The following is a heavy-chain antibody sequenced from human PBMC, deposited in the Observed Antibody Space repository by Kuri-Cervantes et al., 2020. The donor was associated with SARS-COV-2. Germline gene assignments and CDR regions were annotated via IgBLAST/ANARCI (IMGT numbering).Heavy chain of an antibody. J-gene: IGHJ4*02. CDR2: VRRDGSNN. CDR1: GFAVSSNY. Sequence: GGSLRLSCAASGFAVSSNYMRWVRQAPGKGLEWVGFVRRDGSNNYYADSVKGRFTISRDNSKNSLYLEMNSLRPEDTAVYYCAKVETANLDYWGQGTLVTVSS. CDR3: AKVETANLDY. D-gene: IGHD3-3*01. V-gene: IGHV3-30*02.